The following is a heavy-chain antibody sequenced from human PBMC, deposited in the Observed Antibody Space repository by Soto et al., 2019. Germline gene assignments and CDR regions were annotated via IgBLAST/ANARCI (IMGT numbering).Heavy chain of an antibody. CDR2: ITSDGSKK. J-gene: IGHJ3*02. D-gene: IGHD6-13*01. Sequence: QVQLVESGGGVVQPGTSLIISCVGSGFTFSTYAMHWVRQAPGKGLQWVSVITSDGSKKYSADSMKGRFIISRDNYKNTLYLQMNTLRTEDTAVYYCARTVASAGPDAFDIWGQGTVLTASS. CDR1: GFTFSTYA. V-gene: IGHV3-30-3*01. CDR3: ARTVASAGPDAFDI.